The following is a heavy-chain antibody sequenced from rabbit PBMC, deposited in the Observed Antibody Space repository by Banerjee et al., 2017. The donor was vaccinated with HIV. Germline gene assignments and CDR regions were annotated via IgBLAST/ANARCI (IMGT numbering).Heavy chain of an antibody. CDR2: IYGGSSGSS. CDR3: ARDLAGVIGWNFNL. J-gene: IGHJ4*01. V-gene: IGHV1S45*01. D-gene: IGHD4-1*01. Sequence: QQQLEESGGGLVKPEGSLTLTCKASGFSFSSSDWICWVRQAPGKGLEWIACIYGGSSGSSHYATWAKGRFTISKMPSTTVTLQMTSMTAADTATYFCARDLAGVIGWNFNLWGQGTLVTVS. CDR1: GFSFSSSDW.